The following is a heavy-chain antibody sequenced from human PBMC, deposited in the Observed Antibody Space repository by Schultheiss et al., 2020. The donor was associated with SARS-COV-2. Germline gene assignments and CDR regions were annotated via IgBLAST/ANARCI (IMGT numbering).Heavy chain of an antibody. D-gene: IGHD2-2*01. Sequence: SQTLSLTCTVSGGSISSGGYYWSWIRQHPGKGLEWIGYIYYSGSTNYNPSLKSRVTMSVDTSKNQFSLKLSSVTAADTAVYYCARDQLVVVPAATGDYYYYYGMDVWGQGTTVTVSS. CDR1: GGSISSGGYY. V-gene: IGHV4-31*03. J-gene: IGHJ6*02. CDR2: IYYSGST. CDR3: ARDQLVVVPAATGDYYYYYGMDV.